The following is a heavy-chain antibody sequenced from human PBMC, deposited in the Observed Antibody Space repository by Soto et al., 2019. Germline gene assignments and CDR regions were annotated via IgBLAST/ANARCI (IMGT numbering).Heavy chain of an antibody. CDR3: EHRRGEGYF. V-gene: IGHV3-23*01. Sequence: PWLSXRLSWASSVFTFMNYVMFLFRHAPGGGLEFVSAISGNCIDTYYADSVNGRFTISRDNSKNKLFLQINSMRVEDTAVYYCEHRRGEGYF. CDR2: ISGNCIDT. D-gene: IGHD3-16*01. J-gene: IGHJ4*01. CDR1: VFTFMNYV.